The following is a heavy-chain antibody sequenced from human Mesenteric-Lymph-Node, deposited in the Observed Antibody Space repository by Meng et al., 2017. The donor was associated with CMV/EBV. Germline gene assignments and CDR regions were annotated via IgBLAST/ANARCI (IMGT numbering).Heavy chain of an antibody. J-gene: IGHJ4*02. V-gene: IGHV1-2*02. CDR1: GYTFTGYY. D-gene: IGHD3-22*01. CDR2: INPNSGGA. CDR3: ARAPYYYDSSGPFDY. Sequence: ASVKVSCKASGYTFTGYYMHWGRQAPGQGLEWMGWINPNSGGANYAQKFQGRVTMTRDTSISTAYMELSRLRSDDTAVYYCARAPYYYDSSGPFDYWGQGTLVTVSS.